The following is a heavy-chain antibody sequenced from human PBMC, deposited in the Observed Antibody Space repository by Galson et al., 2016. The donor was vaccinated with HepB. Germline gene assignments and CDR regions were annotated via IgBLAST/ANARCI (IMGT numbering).Heavy chain of an antibody. Sequence: SLRLSCAVSGFTFSTYAMNWVRQAPGKGLKWVSSISGDGYSTYYADSVKGRFTISRDNSKNTVYLEMNNLSAEDTAVYYCAKDLMLHVVMRYYFDYWGQGTLVTVAS. CDR1: GFTFSTYA. D-gene: IGHD3-16*01. CDR3: AKDLMLHVVMRYYFDY. V-gene: IGHV3-23*01. CDR2: ISGDGYST. J-gene: IGHJ4*02.